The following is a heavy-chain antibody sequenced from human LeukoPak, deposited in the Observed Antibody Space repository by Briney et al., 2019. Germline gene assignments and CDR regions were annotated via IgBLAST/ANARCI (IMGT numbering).Heavy chain of an antibody. CDR1: GFTFSSYS. CDR3: ARAHRGSWYGASYYYYYYMDV. D-gene: IGHD6-13*01. J-gene: IGHJ6*03. V-gene: IGHV3-48*01. CDR2: ISSSSSTI. Sequence: GGSLRLSCAASGFTFSSYSMNWVRQAPGKGLEWVSYISSSSSTIYYADSVKGRFTISRDNAKNSLYLQMNSLRAEDTAVYYCARAHRGSWYGASYYYYYYMDVWGKGTTVTVSS.